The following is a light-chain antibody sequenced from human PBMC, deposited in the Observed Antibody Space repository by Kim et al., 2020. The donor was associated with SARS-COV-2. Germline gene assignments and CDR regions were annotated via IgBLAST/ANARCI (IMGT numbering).Light chain of an antibody. J-gene: IGLJ3*02. Sequence: PMVTISWSGRSSNIGSNAVSWYRQLPGTAPKLLIDGYNQRASGVPDRFSGSKSGTSASLAISGLQSDDEADYYCATWDDSVSGWVFGGGTRLTVL. CDR2: GYN. CDR3: ATWDDSVSGWV. CDR1: SSNIGSNA. V-gene: IGLV1-44*01.